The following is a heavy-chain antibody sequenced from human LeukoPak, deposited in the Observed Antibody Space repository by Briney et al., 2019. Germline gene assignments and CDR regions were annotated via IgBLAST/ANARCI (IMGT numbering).Heavy chain of an antibody. V-gene: IGHV3-23*01. D-gene: IGHD2-2*01. J-gene: IGHJ6*02. Sequence: GGSLRLSCAASEFMFSKYAMSWVRQAPGKGLEWVSAVSASADSTYYADSVKGRFIISRDNSKNTLFLQMDSLRAEDTAVYYCARRPAIFMDGVYYYSMDVWGQGTTVTVSS. CDR3: ARRPAIFMDGVYYYSMDV. CDR1: EFMFSKYA. CDR2: VSASADST.